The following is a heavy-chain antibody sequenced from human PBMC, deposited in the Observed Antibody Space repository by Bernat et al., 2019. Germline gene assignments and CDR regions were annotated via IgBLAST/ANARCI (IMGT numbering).Heavy chain of an antibody. D-gene: IGHD2-21*02. V-gene: IGHV3-74*01. CDR2: INSEGSST. Sequence: EVQLVESGGGLVQPGGSLRLSCASSGFSFSGYWMHWVRQDPGKGLVWVSRINSEGSSTNYADSVKGRFTISSDNAKNTLYLQMNSLRAEEAAVYYCARSRGAWVDYWGQGALVTVSS. CDR1: GFSFSGYW. J-gene: IGHJ4*02. CDR3: ARSRGAWVDY.